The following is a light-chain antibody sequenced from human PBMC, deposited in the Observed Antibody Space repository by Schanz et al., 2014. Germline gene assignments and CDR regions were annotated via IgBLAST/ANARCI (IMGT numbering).Light chain of an antibody. CDR1: QSVGDNY. CDR2: GAS. J-gene: IGKJ4*01. CDR3: QQYDSPPLT. V-gene: IGKV3-20*01. Sequence: ETVLTQSPGTLSLSPGDRATLSCRASQSVGDNYLGWYQQKPGQAPRLLIYGASIRATGVPDRFSGSGSGTDFTLTSRREQPEDVAVYYCQQYDSPPLTFAGGTKVEIK.